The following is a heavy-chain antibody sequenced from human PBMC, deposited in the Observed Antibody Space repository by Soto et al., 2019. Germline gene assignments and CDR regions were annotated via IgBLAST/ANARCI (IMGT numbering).Heavy chain of an antibody. CDR2: INPNSGGT. Sequence: ASVKVSCKASGYTFTGYYMHWVRQTPGQGLEWMGWINPNSGGTNYAQKFQGWVTMTRDTSISTAYMELSRLRSDDTAVYYCARGHSSGWYWVYNWFDPWGQGTLVTVSS. D-gene: IGHD6-19*01. CDR1: GYTFTGYY. V-gene: IGHV1-2*04. J-gene: IGHJ5*02. CDR3: ARGHSSGWYWVYNWFDP.